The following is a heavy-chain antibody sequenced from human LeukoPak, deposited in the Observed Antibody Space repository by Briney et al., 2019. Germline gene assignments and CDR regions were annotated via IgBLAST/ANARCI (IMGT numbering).Heavy chain of an antibody. CDR3: ARDGRGYSDYGFRYFAY. J-gene: IGHJ4*02. Sequence: ASVKVSCKASGGTFRSYAISWVRQAPGQGLEWMGGIIPIFDIANYAQKFQGRVTITADKSTSTAYMELSSLRSEDTAVYYCARDGRGYSDYGFRYFAYWGQGTLVTVSS. V-gene: IGHV1-69*10. D-gene: IGHD5-12*01. CDR1: GGTFRSYA. CDR2: IIPIFDIA.